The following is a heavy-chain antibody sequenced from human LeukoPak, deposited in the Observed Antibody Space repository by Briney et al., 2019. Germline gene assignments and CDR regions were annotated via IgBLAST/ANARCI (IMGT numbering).Heavy chain of an antibody. Sequence: SVKVSCKASGGTFSSYAISWVRQAPGQGLEWMGRIIPIFGTANYAQKFQGRATITTDESTSTAYMELSSLRSEDTAVYYCARGAGSGWYMDYFDYWGQGTLVTVSS. CDR2: IIPIFGTA. V-gene: IGHV1-69*05. D-gene: IGHD6-13*01. CDR1: GGTFSSYA. CDR3: ARGAGSGWYMDYFDY. J-gene: IGHJ4*02.